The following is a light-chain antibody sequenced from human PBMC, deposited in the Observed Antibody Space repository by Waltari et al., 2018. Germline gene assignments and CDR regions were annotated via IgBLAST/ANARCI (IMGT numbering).Light chain of an antibody. J-gene: IGKJ1*01. V-gene: IGKV1-5*03. CDR2: KAS. Sequence: DIQVTQSPSTLSASVGDRVTITCRASQNIVVWLAWYQQKPGKAPRLLIYKASYLESGVPSRFSGSASGTAFTLTISSLQSDDFATYYCLQYNSYPWTFGQGTTVEI. CDR1: QNIVVW. CDR3: LQYNSYPWT.